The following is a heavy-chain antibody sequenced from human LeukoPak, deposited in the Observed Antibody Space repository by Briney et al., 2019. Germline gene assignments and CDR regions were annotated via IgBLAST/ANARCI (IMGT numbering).Heavy chain of an antibody. D-gene: IGHD7-27*01. CDR3: AKDGGLWVSAHWGDS. CDR1: GASVSRYC. Sequence: ESSETLSLTCTVSGASVSRYCWSWVRQAPGKGLEWVSTITTSDGNTYYADSVKGRFTVSRDNSKNTLYLQMNSLRAEDTAVYYCAKDGGLWVSAHWGDSWGRGTLVTVSS. V-gene: IGHV3-23*01. CDR2: ITTSDGNT. J-gene: IGHJ4*02.